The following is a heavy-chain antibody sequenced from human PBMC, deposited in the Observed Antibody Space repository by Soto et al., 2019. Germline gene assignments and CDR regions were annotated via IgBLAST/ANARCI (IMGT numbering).Heavy chain of an antibody. Sequence: QVQLQESGPGLVKPSGTLSLTCAVSSGSISSSNWWSWVRQPPGKGLEWIGEIYHSGSTNYNPSLKSRVTISVDKSNNQFSLKLSSVTAADTAVYYCARACYDILTGSNPMDVWGKGTTVTVSS. D-gene: IGHD3-9*01. V-gene: IGHV4-4*02. CDR3: ARACYDILTGSNPMDV. J-gene: IGHJ6*03. CDR1: SGSISSSNW. CDR2: IYHSGST.